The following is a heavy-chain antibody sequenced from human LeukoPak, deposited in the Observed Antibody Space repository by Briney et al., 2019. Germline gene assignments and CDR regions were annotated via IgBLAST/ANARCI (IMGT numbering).Heavy chain of an antibody. J-gene: IGHJ1*01. CDR1: GFTFGSFS. CDR2: ITSSGGTI. V-gene: IGHV3-48*04. D-gene: IGHD6-13*01. CDR3: AREGIAALGEH. Sequence: GGSLRLSCAASGFTFGSFSMNWVRQAPEKGLEWISFITSSGGTIYYSDSVKGRFTISRNDAKNSLYLQMNNLRVEDTAVYYCAREGIAALGEHWGRGTLVTVSS.